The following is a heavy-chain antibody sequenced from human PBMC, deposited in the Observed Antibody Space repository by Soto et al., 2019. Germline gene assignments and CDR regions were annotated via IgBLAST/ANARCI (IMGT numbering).Heavy chain of an antibody. CDR3: ARGSLDYYDSSGYYLNDAFDI. CDR2: ISYDGSNK. D-gene: IGHD3-22*01. J-gene: IGHJ3*02. V-gene: IGHV3-30-3*01. Sequence: GGSLRLSCAASGFTFRSYAMHWVRQAPGKGLEWVAVISYDGSNKYYADSVKGRFTISRDNSKNTLYLQMNSLRAEDTAVYYCARGSLDYYDSSGYYLNDAFDIWGQGTMVTVSS. CDR1: GFTFRSYA.